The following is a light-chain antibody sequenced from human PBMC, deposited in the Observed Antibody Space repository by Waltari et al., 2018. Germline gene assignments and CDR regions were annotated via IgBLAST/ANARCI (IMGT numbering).Light chain of an antibody. CDR3: HQSASSPLT. Sequence: ENVLTQSPGALSLSPGERATLSCRASQTVCRSYLAWFQQKPGQAPRLLIYDASNRATGIPDRFSGSGSGTDFTLTINRLEPEDFAVYYCHQSASSPLTFGGGTKVEIK. J-gene: IGKJ4*01. CDR1: QTVCRSY. V-gene: IGKV3-20*01. CDR2: DAS.